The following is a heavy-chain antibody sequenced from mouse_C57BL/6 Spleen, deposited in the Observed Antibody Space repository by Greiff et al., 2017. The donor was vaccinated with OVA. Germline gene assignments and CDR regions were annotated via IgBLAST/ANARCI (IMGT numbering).Heavy chain of an antibody. CDR1: GYAFSSSW. D-gene: IGHD2-1*01. Sequence: QVQLKQSGPELVKPGASVKISCKASGYAFSSSWMNWVKQRPGKGLEWIGRIYPGDGDTNYNGKFKGKATLTADKSSSTAYRQLSSLTSEDSAVYCGARGHDYGNYAMDYWGQGTSVTVSS. V-gene: IGHV1-82*01. CDR3: ARGHDYGNYAMDY. J-gene: IGHJ4*01. CDR2: IYPGDGDT.